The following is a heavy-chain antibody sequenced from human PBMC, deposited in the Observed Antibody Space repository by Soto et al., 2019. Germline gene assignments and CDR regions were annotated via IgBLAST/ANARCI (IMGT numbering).Heavy chain of an antibody. CDR1: GDTLGSFT. D-gene: IGHD4-4*01. V-gene: IGHV1-18*01. Sequence: QVQLVQSGAEVRNPGSSVKVSCKASGDTLGSFTITWVRQAPGQGLEWMGGISAYNGNTNYAQKLQGRVTMTTDTSTSTAYMELRSLRSDDTAVYYCARDPVHDYSNHRDYWGQGTLVTVSS. CDR3: ARDPVHDYSNHRDY. CDR2: ISAYNGNT. J-gene: IGHJ4*02.